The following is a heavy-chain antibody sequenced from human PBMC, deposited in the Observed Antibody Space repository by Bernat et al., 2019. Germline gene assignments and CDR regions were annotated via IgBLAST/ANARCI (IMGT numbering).Heavy chain of an antibody. CDR2: INHSGST. Sequence: QVQLQQWGAGLLKPSETLSLTCAVYGGSFSGYYWSWIRQPPGKGLEWIGEINHSGSTNYNPSLKSRVTISVDTSTNQFSLKLSSVTAADTSVYYCATGYDGSDGRSALDSWGQGTLVAVPS. J-gene: IGHJ5*01. CDR1: GGSFSGYY. CDR3: ATGYDGSDGRSALDS. D-gene: IGHD2-15*01. V-gene: IGHV4-34*01.